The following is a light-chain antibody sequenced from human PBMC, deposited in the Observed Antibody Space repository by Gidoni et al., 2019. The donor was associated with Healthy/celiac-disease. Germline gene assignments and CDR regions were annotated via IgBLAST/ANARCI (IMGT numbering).Light chain of an antibody. J-gene: IGKJ4*01. Sequence: EIVMTHSPATLSVSPGERATLSGRASQSVSSNLAWYQQKPGQAPRLLIYGAYTRATGIPARFSGSGSGTEFTLTISSLQSEDFAVYYCQQYNNWPPLTFGGGTKVEIK. CDR3: QQYNNWPPLT. CDR1: QSVSSN. CDR2: GAY. V-gene: IGKV3-15*01.